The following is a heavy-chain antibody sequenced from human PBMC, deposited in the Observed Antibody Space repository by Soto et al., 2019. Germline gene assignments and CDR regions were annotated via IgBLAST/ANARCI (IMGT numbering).Heavy chain of an antibody. J-gene: IGHJ4*02. V-gene: IGHV3-43D*04. CDR2: ISWDGGST. CDR3: AKGAYDSSGYSYFDY. D-gene: IGHD3-22*01. CDR1: GFTFDDYA. Sequence: GGSLRLSCAASGFTFDDYAMHWVRQAPGKGLEWVSLISWDGGSTYYADSVKGRFTISRDNSKNSLYLQMNSLRAEDTALYYCAKGAYDSSGYSYFDYWGQGTLVTV.